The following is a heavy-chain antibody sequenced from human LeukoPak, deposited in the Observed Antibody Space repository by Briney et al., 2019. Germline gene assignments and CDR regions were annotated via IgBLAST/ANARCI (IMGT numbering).Heavy chain of an antibody. CDR3: ARDHVVRGVYST. D-gene: IGHD3-10*01. CDR1: GGSISSYY. CDR2: IYYSGST. V-gene: IGHV4-59*12. J-gene: IGHJ5*02. Sequence: SETLSLTCTVSGGSISSYYWSWIRQPPGKGLEWIGYIYYSGSTNYNPSLKSRVTISVDTSKNQFSLKLSSVTAADTAVYYCARDHVVRGVYSTWGQGTLVTVSS.